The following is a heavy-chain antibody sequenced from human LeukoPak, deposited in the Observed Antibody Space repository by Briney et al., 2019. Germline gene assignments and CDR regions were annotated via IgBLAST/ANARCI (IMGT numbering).Heavy chain of an antibody. J-gene: IGHJ5*02. Sequence: SETLSLTCTVSGVSISSYYWSWIPQPPRKGLEWIGYIYYSRSTNYNPSLKSRVTISVDTSKNQFSLKLGSVTAADTAVYYCAREDGGNSSYWFDPWGQGTLVTVSS. CDR3: AREDGGNSSYWFDP. CDR2: IYYSRST. D-gene: IGHD4-23*01. CDR1: GVSISSYY. V-gene: IGHV4-59*01.